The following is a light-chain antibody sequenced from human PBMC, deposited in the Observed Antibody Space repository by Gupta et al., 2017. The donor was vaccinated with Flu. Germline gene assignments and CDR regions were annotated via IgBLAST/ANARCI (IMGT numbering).Light chain of an antibody. Sequence: QSVLTQPPSVSGAPGQRVTISCTGSSSNIGAGYDVPWYQQLPVTAPKLLIYGNSNRPSGVPDRFSGSKSGTSASLAITGLQAEDEADYYCQSYDSSLSGTVVFGGGTKLTVL. CDR3: QSYDSSLSGTVV. V-gene: IGLV1-40*01. J-gene: IGLJ2*01. CDR1: SSNIGAGYD. CDR2: GNS.